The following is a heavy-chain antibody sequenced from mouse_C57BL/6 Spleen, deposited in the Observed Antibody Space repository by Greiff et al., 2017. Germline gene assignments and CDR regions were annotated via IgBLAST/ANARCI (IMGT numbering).Heavy chain of an antibody. CDR3: ARRDDYDGDDD. J-gene: IGHJ2*01. CDR2: INPSSGYT. D-gene: IGHD2-4*01. Sequence: QVQLQQSGAELAKPGASVKLSCKASGYTFTSYWMHWVHQRPGQGLEWIGYINPSSGYTTSNQKFKDKATLTADKSSSPAYMQLSSLTYEGAEVYYCARRDDYDGDDDWGQGTTLTVSS. V-gene: IGHV1-7*01. CDR1: GYTFTSYW.